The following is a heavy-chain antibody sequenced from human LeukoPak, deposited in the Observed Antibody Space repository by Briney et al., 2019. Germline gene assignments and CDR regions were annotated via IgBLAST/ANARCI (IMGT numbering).Heavy chain of an antibody. CDR1: GFTFSSYA. V-gene: IGHV3-23*01. CDR3: ATQRSGMVVRGVTLDY. Sequence: PGGSLRLSCAASGFTFSSYAMSWVRQPPGKGLEWVSAISGSGGSTYYADSVKGRFTISRDNSKNTLYLQMNSLRAEDTAVYYCATQRSGMVVRGVTLDYWGQGTLVTVSS. J-gene: IGHJ4*02. D-gene: IGHD3-10*01. CDR2: ISGSGGST.